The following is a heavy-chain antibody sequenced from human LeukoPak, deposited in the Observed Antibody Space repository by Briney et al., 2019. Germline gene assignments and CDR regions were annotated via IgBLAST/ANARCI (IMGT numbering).Heavy chain of an antibody. CDR2: INHSGST. J-gene: IGHJ5*02. CDR3: ARFVVVPAATRRQYNWFDP. CDR1: GGSFSGYY. Sequence: PSETLSLTCAVYGGSFSGYYWSWIRQPPGKGLEWIGEINHSGSTNYNPSLKSRVTISVDTSKNQFSLKLSSVAAADTAVYYCARFVVVPAATRRQYNWFDPWGQGTLVTVSS. D-gene: IGHD2-2*01. V-gene: IGHV4-34*01.